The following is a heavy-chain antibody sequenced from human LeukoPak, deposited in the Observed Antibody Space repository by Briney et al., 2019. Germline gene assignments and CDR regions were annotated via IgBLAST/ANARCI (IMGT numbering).Heavy chain of an antibody. J-gene: IGHJ4*01. D-gene: IGHD3-10*01. Sequence: GASVKVSCTASGYTFTNYYMHWVRQAPGQGLEWMGRXNXGGGSTRYAQKFQGRVTMTRDTSTSTVYMELSSLRSEDTAVYFCARGYGSGXQXXFDFWGHGTPVTVSS. CDR1: GYTFTNYY. V-gene: IGHV1-46*01. CDR3: ARGYGSGXQXXFDF. CDR2: XNXGGGST.